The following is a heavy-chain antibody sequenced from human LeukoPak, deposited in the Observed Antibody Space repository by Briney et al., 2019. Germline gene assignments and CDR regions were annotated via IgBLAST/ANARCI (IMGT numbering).Heavy chain of an antibody. CDR3: ARGIETSKRRGYDY. V-gene: IGHV4-59*01. CDR1: GGSISSYY. D-gene: IGHD1-26*01. J-gene: IGHJ4*02. Sequence: SETLPLTCTVSGGSISSYYWSWIRQPPGKGLEWIGHIYYSGTTNYNPSLKSRVTISVDTSKNQFSLKLSSVTAADTAVYYCARGIETSKRRGYDYWGQGTLVTVSS. CDR2: IYYSGTT.